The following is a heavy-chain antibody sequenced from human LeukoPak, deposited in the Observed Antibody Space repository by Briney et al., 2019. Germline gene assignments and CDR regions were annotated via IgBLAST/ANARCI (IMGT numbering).Heavy chain of an antibody. V-gene: IGHV3-33*08. CDR1: GFTFSSYA. CDR3: ARDPMYYDSSGYSPPLYYFDY. D-gene: IGHD3-22*01. Sequence: GGSLRLSCAASGFTFSSYAMSWVRQAPGKGLEWVAVIWYDGSNKYYADSVKGRFTISRDNSKNTLYLQMNSLRAEDTAVYYCARDPMYYDSSGYSPPLYYFDYWGQGTLVTVSS. CDR2: IWYDGSNK. J-gene: IGHJ4*02.